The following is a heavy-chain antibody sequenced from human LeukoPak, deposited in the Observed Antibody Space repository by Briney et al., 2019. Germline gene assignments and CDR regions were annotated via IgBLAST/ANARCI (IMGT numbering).Heavy chain of an antibody. Sequence: GGSLRLSCAASRFTVSSNYMTWVRQAAGKGLEWVSVIYSGGSTYYADSVKGRFTISRDNSKNTLYLQMNSLRAGDTAVYYCARSRRYSSGWYAPLDAFDIWGQGTMVTVSS. D-gene: IGHD6-19*01. CDR3: ARSRRYSSGWYAPLDAFDI. J-gene: IGHJ3*02. CDR2: IYSGGST. CDR1: RFTVSSNY. V-gene: IGHV3-66*01.